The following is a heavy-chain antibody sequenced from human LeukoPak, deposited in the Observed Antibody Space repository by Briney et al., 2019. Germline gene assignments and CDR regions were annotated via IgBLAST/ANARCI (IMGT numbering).Heavy chain of an antibody. V-gene: IGHV4-59*01. J-gene: IGHJ4*02. D-gene: IGHD3-10*01. CDR2: IYYSGST. CDR3: ARAYGSGSCYVFDY. CDR1: GGSISSYY. Sequence: SETLSLTCTVSGGSISSYYWSWIRQPPGKGLEWIGYIYYSGSTNYNPSLKSRVTISVDTSKNQFSLKLSSVTAADTAVYYCARAYGSGSCYVFDYWGQGTLVTVSS.